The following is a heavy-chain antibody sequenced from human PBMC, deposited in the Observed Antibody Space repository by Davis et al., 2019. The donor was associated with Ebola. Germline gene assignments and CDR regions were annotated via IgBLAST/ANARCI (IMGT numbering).Heavy chain of an antibody. CDR3: ARLWYSSGWPVD. J-gene: IGHJ4*02. CDR2: IYYSGST. D-gene: IGHD6-19*01. V-gene: IGHV4-59*08. CDR1: GGSISSYY. Sequence: PSETLSLTCTVSGGSISSYYWSWIRQPPGKGLEWIGYIYYSGSTNYNPSLKSRVTISVDTSKNQFSLKLSSVTAADTAVYYCARLWYSSGWPVDWGQGTLVTVSS.